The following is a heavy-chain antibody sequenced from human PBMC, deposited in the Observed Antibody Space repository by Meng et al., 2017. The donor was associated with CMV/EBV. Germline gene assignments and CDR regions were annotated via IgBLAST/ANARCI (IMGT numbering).Heavy chain of an antibody. Sequence: YTFTDYYIHWVRQAPGQGLEWMGWINPKSDGTSYAQKLQGRVTMTGDTSIRTAYMELGSLRSDDTAVYYCARAGRHISSWYSDYFDFWGQGPLVTVSS. V-gene: IGHV1-2*02. J-gene: IGHJ4*02. CDR1: YTFTDYY. D-gene: IGHD6-13*01. CDR2: INPKSDGT. CDR3: ARAGRHISSWYSDYFDF.